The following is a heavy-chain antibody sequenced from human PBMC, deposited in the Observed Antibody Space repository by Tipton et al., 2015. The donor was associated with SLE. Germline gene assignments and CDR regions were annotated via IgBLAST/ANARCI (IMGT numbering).Heavy chain of an antibody. J-gene: IGHJ4*02. V-gene: IGHV3-48*02. CDR2: INENGDIP. CDR3: VTSESFRSLPLGS. Sequence: SLRLSCIASGFTFSTYNMNWVRQAPGKGLEWVSYINENGDIPFYGDSVKGRFTISRDNARNSLYLQMNSLRDEDTAVYYCVTSESFRSLPLGSWGQGILVTVSS. CDR1: GFTFSTYN.